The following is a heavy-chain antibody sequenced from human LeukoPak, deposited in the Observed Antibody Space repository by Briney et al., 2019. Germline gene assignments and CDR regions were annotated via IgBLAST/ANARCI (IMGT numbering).Heavy chain of an antibody. J-gene: IGHJ6*02. Sequence: GGSLRLSCAASGFTLSSYWMHWVRQAPGKGLVWVAHINNDGVSTNYADSVKGRFTISRDNAKNSLYLQMSNLRAEDTAVYFCARGGGLDVWGQGATVTVSS. D-gene: IGHD3-16*01. CDR2: INNDGVST. CDR3: ARGGGLDV. V-gene: IGHV3-74*01. CDR1: GFTLSSYW.